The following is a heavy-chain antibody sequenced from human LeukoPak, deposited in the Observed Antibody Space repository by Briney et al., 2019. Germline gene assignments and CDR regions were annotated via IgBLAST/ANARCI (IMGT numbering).Heavy chain of an antibody. CDR2: IIPIFGTA. CDR3: ARDRGFGSSSTFNWFDP. D-gene: IGHD6-6*01. J-gene: IGHJ5*02. V-gene: IGHV1-69*13. Sequence: SVKVSCKASGGTFSSYAISWVRQAPGQGLEWMGGIIPIFGTANYAQKFQGRVTITADESTSTAYMELRSPRSDDTAVYYCARDRGFGSSSTFNWFDPWGQGTLVTVSS. CDR1: GGTFSSYA.